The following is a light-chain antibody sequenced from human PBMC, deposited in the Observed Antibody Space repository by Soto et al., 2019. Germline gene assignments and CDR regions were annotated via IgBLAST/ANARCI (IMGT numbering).Light chain of an antibody. Sequence: SYELTQPPSVSVAPGQTARITCGGNRIGSQSVHWYQQKPGQAPVMVIYDDTERPSGIPERFSGSDSGNPAALTISRVEAGDEADYFCQVWDSGSHHVVFGGGTQLTVL. V-gene: IGLV3-21*02. CDR2: DDT. CDR3: QVWDSGSHHVV. CDR1: RIGSQS. J-gene: IGLJ2*01.